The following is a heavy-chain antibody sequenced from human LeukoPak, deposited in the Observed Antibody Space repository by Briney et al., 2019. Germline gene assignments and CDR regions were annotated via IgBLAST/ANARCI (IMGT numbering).Heavy chain of an antibody. CDR2: IHWNGDTT. CDR1: GFTFDDYG. CDR3: ARGLRYYYYYYMDV. J-gene: IGHJ6*03. D-gene: IGHD3-9*01. V-gene: IGHV3-20*04. Sequence: GGSLRLSCAASGFTFDDYGMNWVRQAPGKGLEWISGIHWNGDTTNYAASVEGRFTISRDNAKNSLYLQMNSPRAEDTALYYCARGLRYYYYYYMDVWGKGTTVTVSS.